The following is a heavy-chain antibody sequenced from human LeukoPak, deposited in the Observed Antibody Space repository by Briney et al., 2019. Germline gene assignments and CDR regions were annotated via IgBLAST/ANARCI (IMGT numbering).Heavy chain of an antibody. D-gene: IGHD2-2*01. V-gene: IGHV3-53*01. CDR3: ASWGYCSSTSCPGWTFDI. Sequence: PGGSLRLSCAVSGFTVSSNYMSWVRQAPGKELEWVSVIYSGGSTYYADSVKGRFTISRDNAKNSLYLQMNSLRAEDTAVYYCASWGYCSSTSCPGWTFDIWGQGTMVTVSS. CDR1: GFTVSSNY. CDR2: IYSGGST. J-gene: IGHJ3*02.